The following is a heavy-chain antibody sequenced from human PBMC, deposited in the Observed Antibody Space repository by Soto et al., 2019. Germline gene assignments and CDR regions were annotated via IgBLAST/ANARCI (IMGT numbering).Heavy chain of an antibody. V-gene: IGHV4-59*12. D-gene: IGHD2-15*01. CDR2: IYYTGSS. CDR1: GGSISNYY. Sequence: QVQLQESGPGLVKPSETLSLTCTVSGGSISNYYWSWIRQPPGKGLEWIGYIYYTGSSTYNSSLRSRVTISVDTSKNQFSLKVNSVTAADTAVYYCARVPNYYCAGDSCYRNAMDLWGQGTTVTVSS. CDR3: ARVPNYYCAGDSCYRNAMDL. J-gene: IGHJ6*02.